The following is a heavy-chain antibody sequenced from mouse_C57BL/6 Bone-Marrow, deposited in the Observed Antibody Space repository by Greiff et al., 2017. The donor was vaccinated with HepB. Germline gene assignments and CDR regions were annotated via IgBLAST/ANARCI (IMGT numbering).Heavy chain of an antibody. CDR3: ARHERNYYGSSYVEWYFDV. CDR1: GYTFTEYT. V-gene: IGHV1-62-2*01. J-gene: IGHJ1*03. Sequence: QVQLKESGAELVKPGASVKLSCKASGYTFTEYTIHWVKQRSGQGLEWIGWFYPGSGSIKYNEKFKDKATLTADKSSSTVYMELSRLTSEDSAVYFCARHERNYYGSSYVEWYFDVWGTGTTVTVSS. CDR2: FYPGSGSI. D-gene: IGHD1-1*01.